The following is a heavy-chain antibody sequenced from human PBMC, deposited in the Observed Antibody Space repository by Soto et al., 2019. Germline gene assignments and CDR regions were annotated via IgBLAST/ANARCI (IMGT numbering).Heavy chain of an antibody. V-gene: IGHV1-69*01. CDR3: ARDDGLDNWFDP. J-gene: IGHJ5*02. D-gene: IGHD3-9*01. CDR1: GGTFSSYA. CDR2: IIPIFGTA. Sequence: QVQLVQSGAEVQKPGSSVKVSCKASGGTFSSYAISWVRQAPGQGLEWMGGIIPIFGTANYAQKFQGRVTIAADESTSTAYMELRSLRAEDTAVYYCARDDGLDNWFDPWGQGTLVTVSS.